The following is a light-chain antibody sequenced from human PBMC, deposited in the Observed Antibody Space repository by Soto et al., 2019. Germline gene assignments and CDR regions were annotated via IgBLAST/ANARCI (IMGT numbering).Light chain of an antibody. CDR2: NNN. Sequence: QSVLTQPPSASGTPGQRVSISCSGGNSNIGSYTVNWYQQFPGTAPKLLIYNNNQRPSGVPDRFSGPKSGTSASLAISGLQSDDEAYYSCATWDDSLKGPVFGGGTKLTVL. J-gene: IGLJ2*01. CDR3: ATWDDSLKGPV. V-gene: IGLV1-44*01. CDR1: NSNIGSYT.